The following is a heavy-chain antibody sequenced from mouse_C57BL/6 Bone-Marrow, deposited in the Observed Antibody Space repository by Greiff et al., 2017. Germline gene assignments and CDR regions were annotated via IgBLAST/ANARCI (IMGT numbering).Heavy chain of an antibody. V-gene: IGHV5-4*03. CDR3: ARVGGYDYDGAP. CDR1: GFTFSSYA. J-gene: IGHJ3*01. D-gene: IGHD2-4*01. Sequence: EVMLVESGGGLVKPGGSLKLSCAASGFTFSSYAMSWVRQTPEKRLEWVATISAGGSYTYYPDKVKGRFTIARDNAKNNLYLQMSHLKSEDTAMYYCARVGGYDYDGAPRGQGTLVTVSA. CDR2: ISAGGSYT.